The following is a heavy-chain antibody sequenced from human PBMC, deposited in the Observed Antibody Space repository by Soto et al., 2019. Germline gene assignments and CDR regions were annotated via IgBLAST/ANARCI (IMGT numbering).Heavy chain of an antibody. Sequence: ASVKVSCKASGYTFTGYYMHWVRQAPGQGLEWMGWINPNSGGTNYAQKFQGRVTMTRDTSISTAYMELSRLRSDDTAVYYCAREAVGWYYGSGSYYNPDPSFDYWCQETLVTVSS. J-gene: IGHJ4*02. CDR2: INPNSGGT. CDR3: AREAVGWYYGSGSYYNPDPSFDY. V-gene: IGHV1-2*02. D-gene: IGHD3-10*01. CDR1: GYTFTGYY.